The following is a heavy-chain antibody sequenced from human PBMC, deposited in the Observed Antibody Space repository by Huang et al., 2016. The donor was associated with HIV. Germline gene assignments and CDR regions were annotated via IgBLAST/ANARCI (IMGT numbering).Heavy chain of an antibody. V-gene: IGHV4-34*01. Sequence: QVQLRQWGAGLVKHSETLSLTCAVYGGSFSGYYWTWFRQSPGKGLEGIGEIKYNGKTNYQPSRKSRVTISKDTAKNQFSLQLTSVSAADTGVYFCAREKAADSAWYGVYYFDYWGEGALVTVTS. CDR2: IKYNGKT. D-gene: IGHD6-19*01. J-gene: IGHJ4*02. CDR1: GGSFSGYY. CDR3: AREKAADSAWYGVYYFDY.